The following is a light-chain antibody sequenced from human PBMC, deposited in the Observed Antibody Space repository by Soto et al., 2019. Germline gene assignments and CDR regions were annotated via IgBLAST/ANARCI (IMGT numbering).Light chain of an antibody. J-gene: IGKJ4*01. CDR2: DAS. CDR3: QQFQSYALT. V-gene: IGKV1-13*02. Sequence: AIQLTQSPSSLSASVGDRVTITCRARQGISSALAWYPHKPGRAPMLLIYDASSLQSGGSSRFSGSGSGTDFTLTVSSLQPEDFATYYCQQFQSYALTFGGGTKMEIK. CDR1: QGISSA.